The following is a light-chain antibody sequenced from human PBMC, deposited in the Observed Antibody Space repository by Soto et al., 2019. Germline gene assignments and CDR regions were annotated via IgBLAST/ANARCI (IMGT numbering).Light chain of an antibody. CDR1: QRVSSNY. CDR3: LQYGSSPHT. V-gene: IGKV3-20*01. CDR2: GAS. J-gene: IGKJ5*01. Sequence: EIVLTQSPGTLSWSPGERASLSCRVSQRVSSNYFACSQQKPGQAPWLLLSGASNRASDIPDRFSGSGSWTDFTLTISRLEPEDFAVYYCLQYGSSPHTFGQGTRLEIK.